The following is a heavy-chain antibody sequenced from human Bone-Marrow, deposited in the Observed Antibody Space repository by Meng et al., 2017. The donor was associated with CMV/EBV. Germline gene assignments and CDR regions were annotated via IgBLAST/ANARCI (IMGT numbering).Heavy chain of an antibody. CDR1: GYTLTELS. V-gene: IGHV3-7*01. CDR3: ARDYGAEAAAGTCDF. J-gene: IGHJ4*02. CDR2: IKQDGSEK. Sequence: SCKVSGYTLTELSMHWVRQAPGKGLEWVANIKQDGSEKYYVDSVKGRFTITRDNAKNSLYLQMNSLRAEDTAVYYCARDYGAEAAAGTCDFWGQGTLVTVSS. D-gene: IGHD6-13*01.